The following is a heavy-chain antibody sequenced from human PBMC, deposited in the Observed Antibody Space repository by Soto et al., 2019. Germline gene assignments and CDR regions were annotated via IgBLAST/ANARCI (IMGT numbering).Heavy chain of an antibody. CDR2: IWYDGSNK. Sequence: GGSLRLSCAASGFTFSSYGMHWVRQAPGKGLEWVAVIWYDGSNKYYADSVKGRFTISRDSSKNTLYLQMNSLRAEDTAVYYCARAGHPIRFDYWGQGTLVTVSS. CDR3: ARAGHPIRFDY. J-gene: IGHJ4*02. D-gene: IGHD7-27*01. V-gene: IGHV3-33*01. CDR1: GFTFSSYG.